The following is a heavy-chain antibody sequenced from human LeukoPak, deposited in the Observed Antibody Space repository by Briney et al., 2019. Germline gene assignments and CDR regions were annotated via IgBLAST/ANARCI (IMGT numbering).Heavy chain of an antibody. D-gene: IGHD3-22*01. J-gene: IGHJ4*02. CDR3: ARVVRGSSAYRYYFDY. Sequence: ASVRVSCKASGYTFTSYAMNWVRQAPGQGLEWMGWINTNTGNPTHAQGFTGRFVFSLDTSVSTAYLQISSLKAEDTAVYYCARVVRGSSAYRYYFDYWGQGTLVTVSS. V-gene: IGHV7-4-1*02. CDR2: INTNTGNP. CDR1: GYTFTSYA.